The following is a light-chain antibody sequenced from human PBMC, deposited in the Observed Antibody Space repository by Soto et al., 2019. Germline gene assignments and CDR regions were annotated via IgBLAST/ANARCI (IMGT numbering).Light chain of an antibody. J-gene: IGKJ1*01. CDR3: KQYNNWPRG. CDR1: QSVSSSY. V-gene: IGKV3-15*01. CDR2: GAY. Sequence: EIVLTQSPGSLSLSPGERATLSCRASQSVSSSYLAWYQQKPGQAHRLLIYGAYTRATGIQAGFSGSGSGTEFTLTIRSLQSEDFAVYYCKQYNNWPRGFGQGTKVDIK.